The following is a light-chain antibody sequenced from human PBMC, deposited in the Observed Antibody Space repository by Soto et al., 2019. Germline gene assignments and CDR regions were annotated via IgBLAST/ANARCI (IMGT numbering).Light chain of an antibody. V-gene: IGKV3D-15*01. CDR2: DAS. CDR3: LQYHNLWA. CDR1: QRVSSY. Sequence: EIGLTPSPVTLSLAPGESQTLPFRASQRVSSYLAWYQQKPGQVPRLLIYDASNRATGIPARFSGSGSGTEFTLTISSLQSEDFTVYSCLQYHNLWAFGQGTKV. J-gene: IGKJ1*01.